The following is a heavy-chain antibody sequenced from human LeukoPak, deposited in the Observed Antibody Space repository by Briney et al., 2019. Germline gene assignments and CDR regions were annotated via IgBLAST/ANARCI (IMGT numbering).Heavy chain of an antibody. V-gene: IGHV3-33*01. CDR1: GFTFSSYG. D-gene: IGHD5-18*01. J-gene: IGHJ3*01. CDR3: TREGYISSALDAFDL. Sequence: VVQPGRSLRLSCAASGFTFSSYGMHWVRQAPGKGLEWVAVIWYDGSNKYYADSVKGRFTISRDNSKNTLYLQMNSLRAEDTAVYYCTREGYISSALDAFDLWGQGTKVTVSS. CDR2: IWYDGSNK.